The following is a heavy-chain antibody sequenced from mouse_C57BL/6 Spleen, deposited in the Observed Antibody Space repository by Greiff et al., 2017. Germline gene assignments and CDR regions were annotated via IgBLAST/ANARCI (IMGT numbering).Heavy chain of an antibody. CDR2: IWRGGST. D-gene: IGHD4-1*01. CDR1: GFSLTSYG. V-gene: IGHV2-5*01. Sequence: VMLVESGPGLVQPSQSLSITCTVSGFSLTSYGVHWVRQSPGKGLEWLGVIWRGGSTDYNAAFMSRLSITKDNSKSQVFFKMNSLQADDTAIYYCAKKGANWDEGYAMDYWGQGTSVTVSS. CDR3: AKKGANWDEGYAMDY. J-gene: IGHJ4*01.